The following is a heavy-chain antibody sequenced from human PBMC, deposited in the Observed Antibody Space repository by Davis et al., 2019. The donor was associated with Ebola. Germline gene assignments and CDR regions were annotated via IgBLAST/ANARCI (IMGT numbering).Heavy chain of an antibody. CDR2: ISSSSSYI. CDR1: GFTFSSYS. CDR3: ARGYEELLFLIAREYGMDV. D-gene: IGHD2-21*01. Sequence: GESLKISCAASGFTFSSYSMNWVRQAPGKGLEWVSSISSSSSYIYYADSVKGRFTISRDNAKNSLYLQMNSLRAEETAVYYCARGYEELLFLIAREYGMDVWGQGTTVTVSS. J-gene: IGHJ6*02. V-gene: IGHV3-21*01.